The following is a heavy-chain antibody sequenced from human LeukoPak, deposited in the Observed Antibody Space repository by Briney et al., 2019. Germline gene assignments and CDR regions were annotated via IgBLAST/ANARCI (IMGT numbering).Heavy chain of an antibody. J-gene: IGHJ4*02. V-gene: IGHV3-74*03. CDR2: INSDGSSI. CDR3: AREGRVSGYDFDC. Sequence: GGSLRLSCAASGFTFSSYWMHWVRQAPGKGLVWVSRINSDGSSITYADSVKGRFTISRDNAKNTLYLQMNSLRVEDTAVYYCAREGRVSGYDFDCWGQGTLATVSS. CDR1: GFTFSSYW. D-gene: IGHD5-12*01.